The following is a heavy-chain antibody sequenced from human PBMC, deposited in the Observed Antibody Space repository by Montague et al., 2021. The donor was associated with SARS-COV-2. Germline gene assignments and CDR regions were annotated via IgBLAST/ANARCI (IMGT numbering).Heavy chain of an antibody. CDR2: ISYDGSNK. CDR3: ARDVGVVRNWFDP. J-gene: IGHJ5*02. D-gene: IGHD3-10*01. Sequence: SLRLSCAASGFTFSSYAMHWVRQAPGKGLEWVAVISYDGSNKYYADSVKGRFTISRDNSKNTLYLQMNSLRAEDTAVYYCARDVGVVRNWFDPWGQGTLVTVSS. CDR1: GFTFSSYA. V-gene: IGHV3-30*04.